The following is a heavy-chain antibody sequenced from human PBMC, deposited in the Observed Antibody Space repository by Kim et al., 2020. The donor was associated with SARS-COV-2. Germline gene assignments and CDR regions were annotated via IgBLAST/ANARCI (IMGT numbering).Heavy chain of an antibody. D-gene: IGHD6-13*01. J-gene: IGHJ3*02. CDR3: ASRIAGSQFFLDAFDI. V-gene: IGHV3-11*06. Sequence: KGRYTIARDNAKNSLYLQMHSLRAEDTAVYYCASRIAGSQFFLDAFDIWGEGTMVTVSS.